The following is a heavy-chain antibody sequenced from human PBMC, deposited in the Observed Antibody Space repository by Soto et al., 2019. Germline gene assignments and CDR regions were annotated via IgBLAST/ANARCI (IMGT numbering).Heavy chain of an antibody. CDR1: GFTFSSYG. CDR2: ISYDGSNK. J-gene: IGHJ4*02. D-gene: IGHD1-7*01. CDR3: AKGPRYNWNYDELYYFDY. V-gene: IGHV3-30*18. Sequence: PGGSLRLSCAASGFTFSSYGMHWVRQAPGKGLEWVAVISYDGSNKYYADSVKGRFTISRDNSKNTLYLQMNSLRAEDTAVYYCAKGPRYNWNYDELYYFDYWGQGTLVTVSS.